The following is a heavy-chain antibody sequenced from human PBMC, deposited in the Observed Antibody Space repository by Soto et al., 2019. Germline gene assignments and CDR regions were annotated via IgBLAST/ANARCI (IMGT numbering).Heavy chain of an antibody. J-gene: IGHJ6*02. V-gene: IGHV3-23*01. D-gene: IGHD3-3*01. CDR2: ISGSGGST. CDR3: AKAYDFWSGYPPRYMDV. CDR1: GFTFSSYA. Sequence: LRLSCAASGFTFSSYAMSWVRQAPGKGLEWVSAISGSGGSTYYADSVKGRFTISRDNSKNTLYLQMNSLRAEDTAVYYCAKAYDFWSGYPPRYMDVWGQGTTVTVSS.